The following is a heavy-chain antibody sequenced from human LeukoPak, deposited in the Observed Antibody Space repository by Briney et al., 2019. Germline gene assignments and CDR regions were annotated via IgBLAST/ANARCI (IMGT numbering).Heavy chain of an antibody. CDR2: IWYDGSNK. D-gene: IGHD3-16*02. CDR1: GFTFSSYG. CDR3: ARVGLSVRREVDY. J-gene: IGHJ4*02. V-gene: IGHV3-33*01. Sequence: GGSLRLSCAASGFTFSSYGMHWVRQAPGKGLEWVAVIWYDGSNKYYADSVKGRFTISRVNSKNTLYLQMNSLRAEDTAVYYCARVGLSVRREVDYWGQGTLVTVSS.